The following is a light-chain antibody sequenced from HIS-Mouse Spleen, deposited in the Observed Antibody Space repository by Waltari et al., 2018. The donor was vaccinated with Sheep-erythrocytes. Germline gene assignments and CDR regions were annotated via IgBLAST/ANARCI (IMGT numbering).Light chain of an antibody. CDR1: SSDVGGYNY. CDR3: SSYAGSNNWV. CDR2: EVS. Sequence: QSALTQPPSASGSPGQSVTISCTGTSSDVGGYNYVPWYQQHPGKAPKLMIYEVSKRPSWVRGRFSGSKSGNTASLTGSGLQAEDEADYYCSSYAGSNNWVFGGGTKLTVL. V-gene: IGLV2-8*01. J-gene: IGLJ3*02.